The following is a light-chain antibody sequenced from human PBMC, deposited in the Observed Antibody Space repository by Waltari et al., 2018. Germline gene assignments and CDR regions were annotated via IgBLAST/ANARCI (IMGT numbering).Light chain of an antibody. V-gene: IGLV1-47*01. CDR3: AAWDDSLRGPV. CDR2: RSN. CDR1: SSNIGSNY. Sequence: QSVLTQPPSASGTPGQRVTISCSGSSSNIGSNYVYWDQQLPGTAPQLLCCRSNHRPAGVPALFSGAASGTSASLASSGLRAEDESDYYCAAWDDSLRGPVFGGGTKLTGL. J-gene: IGLJ2*01.